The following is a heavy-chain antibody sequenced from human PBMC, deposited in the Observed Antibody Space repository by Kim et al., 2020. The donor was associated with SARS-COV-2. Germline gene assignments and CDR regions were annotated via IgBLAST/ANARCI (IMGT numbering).Heavy chain of an antibody. Sequence: GESLKISCKGSGYNFPSYWIGWVRQMPEKGLEWMGIIYLGDSDTRYSPSFRGQVTISADKSTTTAYLQWSSLKASDTAMYYCARSAGPYDYYFDYWGQGTLVTVSS. V-gene: IGHV5-51*01. CDR3: ARSAGPYDYYFDY. CDR1: GYNFPSYW. CDR2: IYLGDSDT. J-gene: IGHJ4*02. D-gene: IGHD3-16*01.